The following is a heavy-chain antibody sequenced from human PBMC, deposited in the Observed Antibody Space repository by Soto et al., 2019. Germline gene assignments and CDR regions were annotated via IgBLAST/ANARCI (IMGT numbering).Heavy chain of an antibody. V-gene: IGHV5-10-1*01. CDR1: GYYFTNYW. Sequence: GESLRLSCKASGYYFTNYWITWVRQMPGKGLEWMGRIVLTDSYTSYSPSFQGHVAFSADKSITTTYLQWSSLKASDTAIYYCAASIFYYGMDVWGQGTTVTVSS. CDR3: AASIFYYGMDV. J-gene: IGHJ6*02. CDR2: IVLTDSYT.